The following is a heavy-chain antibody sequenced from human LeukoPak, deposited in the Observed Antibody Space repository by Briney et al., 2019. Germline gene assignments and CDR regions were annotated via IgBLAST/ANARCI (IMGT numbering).Heavy chain of an antibody. Sequence: ASVKVSCKASGYTFTSYYMHWVRQAPGQGLEGMGIINLSGGSTSYAQKFQGRVTMTRDTSTSTVYMELSSLRSEDTAVYYCARAGVLLWFGELSYYYYYLDVWGKGTTVTVSS. CDR2: INLSGGST. CDR3: ARAGVLLWFGELSYYYYYLDV. J-gene: IGHJ6*03. V-gene: IGHV1-46*01. CDR1: GYTFTSYY. D-gene: IGHD3-10*01.